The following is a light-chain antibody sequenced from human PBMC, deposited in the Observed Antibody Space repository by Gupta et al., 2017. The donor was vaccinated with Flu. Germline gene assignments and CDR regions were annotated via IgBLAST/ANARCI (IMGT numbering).Light chain of an antibody. J-gene: IGLJ2*01. CDR2: KES. Sequence: GQTARSIGSGDALAKQYFFWHPQNAGQAPILLIVKESERPSAIPDRFFGSTSATKVTLTISGVQAEDEADDYCQSSNRSRDYVVFGGGTKVTVL. CDR3: QSSNRSRDYVV. V-gene: IGLV3-25*01. CDR1: ALAKQY.